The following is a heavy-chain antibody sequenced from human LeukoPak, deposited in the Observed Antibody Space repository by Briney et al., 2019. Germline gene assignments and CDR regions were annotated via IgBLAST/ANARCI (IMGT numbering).Heavy chain of an antibody. V-gene: IGHV3-48*03. Sequence: PGGSLRLSCAASGFTFSSYEMNWVRQAPGKGLEWVSYISSSGGTIYYADSVRGRFTISRDNAKNSLYLQMNSLRAEDTAVYYCARDPLLQGNYDYWGQGTLVTVSS. D-gene: IGHD4-11*01. CDR3: ARDPLLQGNYDY. CDR2: ISSSGGTI. J-gene: IGHJ4*02. CDR1: GFTFSSYE.